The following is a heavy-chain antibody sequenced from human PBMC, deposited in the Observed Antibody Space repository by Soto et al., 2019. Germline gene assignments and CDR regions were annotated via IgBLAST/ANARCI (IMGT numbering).Heavy chain of an antibody. J-gene: IGHJ6*03. D-gene: IGHD5-12*01. CDR1: GYTFTSYY. CDR2: INPSGGST. Sequence: GASVKVSCKASGYTFTSYYMHWVRQAPGQGLEWMGIINPSGGSTSYAQKFQGRVTMTRDTSTSTVYMELSSLRSEDTAVYYCARGLGGYDSHYYYLAVWGKGTTVTVSS. V-gene: IGHV1-46*03. CDR3: ARGLGGYDSHYYYLAV.